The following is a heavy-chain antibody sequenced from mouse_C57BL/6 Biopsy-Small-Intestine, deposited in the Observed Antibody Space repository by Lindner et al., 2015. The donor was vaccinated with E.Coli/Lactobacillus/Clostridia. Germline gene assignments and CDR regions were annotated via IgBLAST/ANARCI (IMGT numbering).Heavy chain of an antibody. CDR3: ARRTEKYGYYFDY. V-gene: IGHV5-4*01. J-gene: IGHJ2*01. CDR2: TSDGGSYI. CDR1: GFTFSRYA. D-gene: IGHD2-10*02. Sequence: VQLQESGGGLVKPGGSLKLSCAASGFTFSRYAMSWVRQTPEKRLEWVATTSDGGSYIYYPDNVKGRFTISRDNAKNNLYLQMSHLKSEDTAMYYCARRTEKYGYYFDYWGQGTTLTVSS.